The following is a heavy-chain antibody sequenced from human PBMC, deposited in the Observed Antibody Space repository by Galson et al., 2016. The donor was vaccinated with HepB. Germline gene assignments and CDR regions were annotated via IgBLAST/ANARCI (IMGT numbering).Heavy chain of an antibody. V-gene: IGHV3-23*01. Sequence: SLRLSCAGSGFTFSRYGMTWVRQAPGKGLEDISSISMSGNSRDYAESVKGWFTISRDNSRSMLFLQMNSLRVEDTAIYFCAKDGDAWSLDYWGQGTLVTVSS. CDR3: AKDGDAWSLDY. J-gene: IGHJ4*02. CDR1: GFTFSRYG. CDR2: ISMSGNSR. D-gene: IGHD2-2*01.